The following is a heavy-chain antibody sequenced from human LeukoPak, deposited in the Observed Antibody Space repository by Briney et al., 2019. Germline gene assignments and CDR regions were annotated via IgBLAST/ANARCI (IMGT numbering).Heavy chain of an antibody. CDR3: ARVCSNTSCWGAFDI. CDR1: GFIFSSYG. V-gene: IGHV3-33*01. Sequence: GRSLRLSCAASGFIFSSYGMHWVRQAPGKGPEWVAGIWYDGSNKYYADSVKGRFTSSRDNAKNSLYLQMNSLRAEDTAVYYCARVCSNTSCWGAFDIWGQGIMVTVSS. D-gene: IGHD2-2*01. CDR2: IWYDGSNK. J-gene: IGHJ3*02.